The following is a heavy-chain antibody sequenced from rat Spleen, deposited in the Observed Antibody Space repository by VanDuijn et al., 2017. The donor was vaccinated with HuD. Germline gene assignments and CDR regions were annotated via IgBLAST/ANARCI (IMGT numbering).Heavy chain of an antibody. CDR2: IIYDGSRT. V-gene: IGHV5S10*01. J-gene: IGHJ2*01. D-gene: IGHD1-9*01. CDR3: VRRHYGYTDYFDY. Sequence: EVQLVESDGGLVQPGRSLKLSCAASGFTFSDYNMAWVRQAPKKGLEWVATIIYDGSRTHYRDSVKGRFTISRDDAKSTLSLQMDSLRSEDTATYYCVRRHYGYTDYFDYWGQGVMVTVSS. CDR1: GFTFSDYN.